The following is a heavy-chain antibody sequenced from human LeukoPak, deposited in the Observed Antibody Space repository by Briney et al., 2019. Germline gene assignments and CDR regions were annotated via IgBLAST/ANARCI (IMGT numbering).Heavy chain of an antibody. CDR3: ARDTYYYDSSGYVVEDSFDY. V-gene: IGHV3-74*01. J-gene: IGHJ4*02. CDR1: GFPLSNYW. Sequence: GGSLRLSCAASGFPLSNYWMHWVRQAPGKGLVWVSRINSDGSITSYADSVKGRFTISRDNAKNTLYLQKNSLRAEDTAVYYCARDTYYYDSSGYVVEDSFDYWGQGTLVSVSS. D-gene: IGHD3-22*01. CDR2: INSDGSIT.